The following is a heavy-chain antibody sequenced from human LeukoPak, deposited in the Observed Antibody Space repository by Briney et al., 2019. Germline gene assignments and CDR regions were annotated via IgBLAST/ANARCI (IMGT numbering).Heavy chain of an antibody. J-gene: IGHJ4*02. V-gene: IGHV4-4*02. CDR3: VLGFGAILLQD. D-gene: IGHD3-10*01. Sequence: PSGTLSLTCAVNGASISDRSWWTWVRPSPGKGLEWIGEIYGDNTNYNPSLKSRVNISLDKSKNQFSLKLTSLTAADTAVYYCVLGFGAILLQDWGQGALVTVSP. CDR2: IYGDNT. CDR1: GASISDRSW.